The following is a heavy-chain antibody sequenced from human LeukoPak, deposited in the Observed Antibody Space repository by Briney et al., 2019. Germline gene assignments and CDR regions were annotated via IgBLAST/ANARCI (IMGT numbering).Heavy chain of an antibody. J-gene: IGHJ5*02. CDR3: ASSFYDYSSNNWFDP. Sequence: GGSLRLSCAASGFTFSDYPMNWVRQAPAKGLEWVSSISGTSDYIYYADSVKGRFTISRDNAKNSLYLQMNSLRAEDTPLYYCASSFYDYSSNNWFDPCSEGSLVTVSS. CDR1: GFTFSDYP. V-gene: IGHV3-21*01. D-gene: IGHD3-16*01. CDR2: ISGTSDYI.